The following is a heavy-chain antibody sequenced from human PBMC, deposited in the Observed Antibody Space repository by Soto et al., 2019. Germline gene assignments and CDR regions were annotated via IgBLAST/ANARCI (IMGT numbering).Heavy chain of an antibody. J-gene: IGHJ4*02. CDR2: IKTDGSEK. Sequence: EVQLVESGGGLVQPGGSLRLSCAASGFTFSDYWMSWVRQAPGKGLECVANIKTDGSEKYYVDPVKGRFTISRDNAKNSLYLQMNRLRAEDTAVYYAASSMGRGGNDCWGPGTRVAVSS. CDR3: ASSMGRGGNDC. D-gene: IGHD3-10*01. CDR1: GFTFSDYW. V-gene: IGHV3-7*05.